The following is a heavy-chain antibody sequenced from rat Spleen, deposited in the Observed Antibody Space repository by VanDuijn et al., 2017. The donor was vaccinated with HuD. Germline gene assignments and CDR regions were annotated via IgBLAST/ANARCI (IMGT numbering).Heavy chain of an antibody. V-gene: IGHV2-1*01. CDR3: ARLGDH. D-gene: IGHD5-1*01. Sequence: QVQLKESGPGLVQPSQTLSLTCTVSGFSLISYSVHWIRQPPGKGLEWIGGIWGDGSTDYNSALKSRLSISRDTSKSQVFLKMNSVQAEDTAVYFCARLGDHWGQGLMVTVSS. CDR1: GFSLISYS. J-gene: IGHJ2*01. CDR2: IWGDGST.